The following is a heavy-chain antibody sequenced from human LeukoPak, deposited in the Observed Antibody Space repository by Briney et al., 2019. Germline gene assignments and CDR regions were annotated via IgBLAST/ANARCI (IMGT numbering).Heavy chain of an antibody. V-gene: IGHV1-69*06. CDR2: IIPIFGTA. J-gene: IGHJ6*03. CDR3: ARVRDIVVVPADYYYMDV. D-gene: IGHD2-2*01. CDR1: GGTFSSYD. Sequence: ASVKVSCKASGGTFSSYDISWVRQAPGQGLEWMGGIIPIFGTANYAQKFQGRVTITADKSTSTAYMELSSLRSEDTAVYYCARVRDIVVVPADYYYMDVWGKGTTVTVSS.